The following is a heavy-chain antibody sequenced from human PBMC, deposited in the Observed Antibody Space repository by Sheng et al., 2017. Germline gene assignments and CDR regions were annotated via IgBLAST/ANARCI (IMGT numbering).Heavy chain of an antibody. V-gene: IGHV3-33*01. D-gene: IGHD6-13*01. CDR2: IWYDGSNK. Sequence: QVQLVESGGGVVQPGRSLRLSCAASGFTFSSYGMHWVRQAPGKGLEWVAVIWYDGSNKYYADSVKGRFTISRDNSKNTLYLQMNSLRAEDTAVYYCARGGSSWYGSAFDIWGQGTMVTVSS. CDR1: GFTFSSYG. CDR3: ARGGSSWYGSAFDI. J-gene: IGHJ3*02.